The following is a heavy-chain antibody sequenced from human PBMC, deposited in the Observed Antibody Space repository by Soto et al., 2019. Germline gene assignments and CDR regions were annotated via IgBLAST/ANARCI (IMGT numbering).Heavy chain of an antibody. D-gene: IGHD2-15*01. Sequence: EVQLLESGGGLVQPGGSLRLSCAASGFTFSSYAMSWVRQAPGKGLEWVSAISGSGGSTYYADSVKGRFTISRDNSKNTLCLQMNSLRAEDTAVYYCAAHYCSGGSCYPGHFDYWGQGTLVTVSS. CDR1: GFTFSSYA. CDR3: AAHYCSGGSCYPGHFDY. V-gene: IGHV3-23*01. CDR2: ISGSGGST. J-gene: IGHJ4*02.